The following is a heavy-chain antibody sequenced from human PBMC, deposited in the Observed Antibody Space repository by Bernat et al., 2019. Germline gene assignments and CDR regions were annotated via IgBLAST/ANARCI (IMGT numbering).Heavy chain of an antibody. CDR2: IYPGDSDT. Sequence: EVQLVQSGAEVKKPGESLKISCKGSGYSFTSYWIGWVRQMPGKGLEWMGIIYPGDSDTRYSPSFQGQVTISADKSISTAYLQWSSLKASDTAMYYCARQNDSGDYWAGQDAFDIWGQGTMVTVSS. D-gene: IGHD4-17*01. CDR1: GYSFTSYW. J-gene: IGHJ3*02. V-gene: IGHV5-51*01. CDR3: ARQNDSGDYWAGQDAFDI.